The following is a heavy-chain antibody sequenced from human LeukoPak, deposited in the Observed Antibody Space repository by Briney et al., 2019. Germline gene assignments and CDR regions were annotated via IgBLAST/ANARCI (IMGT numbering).Heavy chain of an antibody. J-gene: IGHJ4*02. V-gene: IGHV4-4*07. Sequence: SETLSLTCSVSGGSISDFYWSWIRQPAGKGLEWIGRIYSSGNTNYNPSLKSRVTMSLDASKNQFSLKVSSVTAADTAVYYCARNFGDYWGQGTLVTVSS. CDR2: IYSSGNT. CDR3: ARNFGDY. D-gene: IGHD3-16*01. CDR1: GGSISDFY.